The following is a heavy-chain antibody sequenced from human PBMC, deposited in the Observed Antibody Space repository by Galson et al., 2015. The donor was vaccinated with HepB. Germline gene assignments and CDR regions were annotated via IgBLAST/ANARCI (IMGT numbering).Heavy chain of an antibody. V-gene: IGHV1-46*03. CDR2: VNPSSDST. Sequence: SVKVSCKASIYTTYYMHWVRQAPGQGLEWMGGVNPSSDSTRYAQKLQGRVTMTRDTSTSTVYMELSSLRSEDTAVYYCVREVVGANSKSFEYWGQGTLVTVSA. CDR3: VREVVGANSKSFEY. J-gene: IGHJ4*02. D-gene: IGHD4-11*01. CDR1: IYTTYY.